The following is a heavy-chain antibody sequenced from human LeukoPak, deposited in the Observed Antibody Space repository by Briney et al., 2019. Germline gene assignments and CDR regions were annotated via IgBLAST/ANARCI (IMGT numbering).Heavy chain of an antibody. D-gene: IGHD3-22*01. V-gene: IGHV7-4-1*02. J-gene: IGHJ4*02. Sequence: GASVKVSCKASGYTFTNYTLNWVRQAPGQGLEWMGWIDTNTGNPTYAQGFIGRFVFSLDTSVTTAYLQISSLKAEDTAVYYCARVYDTTVYFSYGGQEPLVAVS. CDR1: GYTFTNYT. CDR2: IDTNTGNP. CDR3: ARVYDTTVYFSY.